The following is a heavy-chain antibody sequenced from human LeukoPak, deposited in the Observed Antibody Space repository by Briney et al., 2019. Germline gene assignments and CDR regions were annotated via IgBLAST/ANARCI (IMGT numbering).Heavy chain of an antibody. Sequence: TSETLSLTCTVSGGSISSYYWSWIRQPAGKGLEWIGRIYTSGSTNYNPSLKSRVTMSVDTSKNQFSLKLSSVTAADTAVYYCARANYDFWSGFVNWFDPWGQGTLVTVSS. CDR2: IYTSGST. J-gene: IGHJ5*02. D-gene: IGHD3-3*01. V-gene: IGHV4-4*07. CDR3: ARANYDFWSGFVNWFDP. CDR1: GGSISSYY.